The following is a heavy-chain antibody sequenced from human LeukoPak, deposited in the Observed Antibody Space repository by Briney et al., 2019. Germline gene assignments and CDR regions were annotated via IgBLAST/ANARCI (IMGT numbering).Heavy chain of an antibody. V-gene: IGHV1-69*13. CDR1: GYTFTGYY. Sequence: SVKVSCKASGYTFTGYYIHWVRQAPGQGLEWMGGIIPIFGTANYAQKFQGRVTITADESTSTAYMELSSLRSEDTAVYYCARDRNVPYYYYYMDVWGKGTTVTVSS. CDR2: IIPIFGTA. D-gene: IGHD1-1*01. CDR3: ARDRNVPYYYYYMDV. J-gene: IGHJ6*03.